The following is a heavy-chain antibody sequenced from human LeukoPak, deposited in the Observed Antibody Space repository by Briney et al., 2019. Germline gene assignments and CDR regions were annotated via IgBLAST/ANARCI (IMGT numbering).Heavy chain of an antibody. Sequence: SETLSLTCTVSGGSISSYYWSWIRQPPGKGLEWIGYIYYSGSTNYNPSLKSRVTISVDTSKNQFSLKLSSVTAADTAVYYCARGNYDILTGYYSLDYFDYWGQGTLVTVSS. CDR2: IYYSGST. J-gene: IGHJ4*02. CDR3: ARGNYDILTGYYSLDYFDY. V-gene: IGHV4-59*01. D-gene: IGHD3-9*01. CDR1: GGSISSYY.